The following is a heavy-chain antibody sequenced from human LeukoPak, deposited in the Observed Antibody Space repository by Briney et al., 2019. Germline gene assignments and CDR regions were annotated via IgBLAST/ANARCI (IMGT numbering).Heavy chain of an antibody. CDR3: ARYGTGFDY. CDR2: VKQDGIET. D-gene: IGHD2-8*02. V-gene: IGHV3-7*01. Sequence: LPGGSLRLSCVASGFILRRDWMSWVRQAPGKGLEWVASVKQDGIETQYVDSVKGRFTISRDNAKNSVYLQMNSLRVEDTAVYYCARYGTGFDYWGQGTLVTVSS. J-gene: IGHJ4*02. CDR1: GFILRRDW.